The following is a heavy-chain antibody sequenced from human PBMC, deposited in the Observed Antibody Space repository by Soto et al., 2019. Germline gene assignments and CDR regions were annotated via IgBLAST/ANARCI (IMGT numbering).Heavy chain of an antibody. CDR3: ARSGYDANWFEP. J-gene: IGHJ5*02. V-gene: IGHV1-18*04. D-gene: IGHD5-12*01. CDR1: GYTFTSDV. CDR2: ISAYNGNT. Sequence: ASVKCYVKASGYTFTSDVISWVRQAPGQVLDWMGWISAYNGNTNYAQKLKGRVTMTTDTSTSTAYMELRSLRSDHTAVYYCARSGYDANWFEPWGHGTLVNVSS.